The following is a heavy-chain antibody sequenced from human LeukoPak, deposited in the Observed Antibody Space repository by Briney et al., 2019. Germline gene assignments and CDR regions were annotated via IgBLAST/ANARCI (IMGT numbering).Heavy chain of an antibody. Sequence: GGSLRLSCAASGFTFSSYWMSWVRQAPGKGLEWVANIRQDGSVQNYVDSVKGRFTISRDNPKNSVYLQMSSLRAEDTAVYHCAREKWAAAGHPDDYWGQGTLVTVSS. V-gene: IGHV3-7*01. CDR3: AREKWAAAGHPDDY. J-gene: IGHJ4*02. D-gene: IGHD6-13*01. CDR1: GFTFSSYW. CDR2: IRQDGSVQ.